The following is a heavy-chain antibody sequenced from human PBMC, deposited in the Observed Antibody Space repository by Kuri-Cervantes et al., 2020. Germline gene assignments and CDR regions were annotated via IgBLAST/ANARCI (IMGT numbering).Heavy chain of an antibody. CDR1: GFTFSSYA. D-gene: IGHD1-26*01. J-gene: IGHJ4*02. V-gene: IGHV3-30*02. CDR3: AKETDSGSYHDY. Sequence: GESLKISCAASGFTFSSYAMHWVRQAPGKGLEWVAFIRYDGSNKYYAASVKGRFSISRDNSKNTLYLQMNSLRGEDTAVYYCAKETDSGSYHDYWGQGTLVTVSS. CDR2: IRYDGSNK.